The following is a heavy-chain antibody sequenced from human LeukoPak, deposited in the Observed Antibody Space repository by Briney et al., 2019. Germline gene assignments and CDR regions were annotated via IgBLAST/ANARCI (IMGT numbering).Heavy chain of an antibody. CDR3: ARVDDLDAFDI. D-gene: IGHD2-2*03. Sequence: PGGSLRLSCAASGFTFSSYWMHWVRQAPGKGLVWVSRINSDGSSTSYADSVKGRFTISRDNAKNTLYLQMNRLRAEDTAVYYCARVDDLDAFDIWGQGTMVTVSS. CDR2: INSDGSST. J-gene: IGHJ3*02. CDR1: GFTFSSYW. V-gene: IGHV3-74*01.